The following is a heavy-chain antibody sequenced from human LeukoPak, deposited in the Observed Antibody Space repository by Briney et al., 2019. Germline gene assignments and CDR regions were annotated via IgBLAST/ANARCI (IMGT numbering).Heavy chain of an antibody. V-gene: IGHV4-61*02. CDR1: GGSISSGSYY. D-gene: IGHD3-16*01. J-gene: IGHJ5*02. CDR3: AREVYYFIDP. CDR2: IYTSGST. Sequence: SETLSLTCTVSGGSISSGSYYWSWIRQPAGKGLEWIGRIYTSGSTNYNPSLKSRLTISVDTSKNQFSLKLSSVTAANTAVYYCAREVYYFIDPWGQGTLVTVSS.